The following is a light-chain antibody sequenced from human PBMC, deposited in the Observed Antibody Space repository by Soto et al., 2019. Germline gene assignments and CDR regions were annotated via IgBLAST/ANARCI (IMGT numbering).Light chain of an antibody. Sequence: IQLTQSPSSLSASVVDRVTITCRASQGISSYLAWYQQKPGKAPKLLIYAASTLQSGVPSRFSGSGSGTDFTLTISSLQPEDFATYYCQQLNSYPPGELTFGGGTKVDIK. J-gene: IGKJ4*01. CDR2: AAS. CDR3: QQLNSYPPGELT. V-gene: IGKV1-9*01. CDR1: QGISSY.